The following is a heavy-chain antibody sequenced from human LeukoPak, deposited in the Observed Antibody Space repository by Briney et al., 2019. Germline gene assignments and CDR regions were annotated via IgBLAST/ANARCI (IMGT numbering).Heavy chain of an antibody. CDR1: GGTFSSYA. Sequence: GASVKVSCKASGGTFSSYAISWVRQDPGQGLEWMAGIIPIFGTANYAQKFQGRVTITADKSTSTGYMELSSLRSEDTAVYYCARGVKQQLVYNWFDPWGQGTLVTVSS. J-gene: IGHJ5*02. D-gene: IGHD6-13*01. CDR3: ARGVKQQLVYNWFDP. V-gene: IGHV1-69*06. CDR2: IIPIFGTA.